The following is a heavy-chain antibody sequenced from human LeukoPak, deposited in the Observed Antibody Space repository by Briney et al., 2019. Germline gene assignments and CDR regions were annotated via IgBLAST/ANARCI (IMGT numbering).Heavy chain of an antibody. D-gene: IGHD4-17*01. V-gene: IGHV3-23*01. Sequence: GDSLRLSCAASGFTFTTYAMSWVRQAPGKGLEWVSTVSGSGGSTYYADSVKGRFTISRDNSKNTLYLQMNSLRPEDTALYYCAKAPYGDEPSFDYWGQGTLVTVSS. J-gene: IGHJ4*02. CDR3: AKAPYGDEPSFDY. CDR2: VSGSGGST. CDR1: GFTFTTYA.